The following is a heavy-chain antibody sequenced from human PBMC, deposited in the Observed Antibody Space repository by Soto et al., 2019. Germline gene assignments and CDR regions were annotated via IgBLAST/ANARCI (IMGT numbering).Heavy chain of an antibody. CDR2: ISGAGNST. J-gene: IGHJ6*02. V-gene: IGHV3-23*01. CDR3: AKASDEYARSLKYYYYGMDV. D-gene: IGHD6-6*01. CDR1: GFIFTSYA. Sequence: GGSLRLSCAASGFIFTSYAMNWVRQAPGKGLEWVSGISGAGNSTYCADSVKGRFTISRDNSKRTLYLQMNSLRAEDTAVYYCAKASDEYARSLKYYYYGMDVWGQGTTVTVSS.